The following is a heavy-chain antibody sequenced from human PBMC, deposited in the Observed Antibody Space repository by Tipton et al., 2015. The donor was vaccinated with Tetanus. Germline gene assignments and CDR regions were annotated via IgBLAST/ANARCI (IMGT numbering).Heavy chain of an antibody. V-gene: IGHV1-69*02. CDR1: GGSFSTYI. D-gene: IGHD1-1*01. CDR3: ARCKGGTREFYAIKY. Sequence: QSGAEVKKPGSSVKVSCETSGGSFSTYITSWVRQAPGQGLEWMGSINPVFGRITYAQKFQGRVTITADKSTSTAHISLSSLRSDDTAVYYCARCKGGTREFYAIKYWGQGTLVTVSS. J-gene: IGHJ4*02. CDR2: INPVFGRI.